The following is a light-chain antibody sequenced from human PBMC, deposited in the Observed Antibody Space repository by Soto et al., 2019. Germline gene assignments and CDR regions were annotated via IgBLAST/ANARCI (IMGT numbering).Light chain of an antibody. CDR2: GAS. Sequence: EIVMTQSPATLSVSPGERATLSCRASQSVSSNLSWYQQKPGQAPRLLVYGASTRPTGIPTRFSGSGSGTEFTLTISSLQSEDFAVYYCQQYNNWPHTFGQGTKWIS. CDR3: QQYNNWPHT. J-gene: IGKJ1*01. CDR1: QSVSSN. V-gene: IGKV3-15*01.